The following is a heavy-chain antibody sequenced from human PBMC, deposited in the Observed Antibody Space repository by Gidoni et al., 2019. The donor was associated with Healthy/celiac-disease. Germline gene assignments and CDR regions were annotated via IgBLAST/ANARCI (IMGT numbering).Heavy chain of an antibody. CDR2: IYSGGST. V-gene: IGHV3-66*01. CDR3: ASGGNSWYYYMDV. J-gene: IGHJ6*03. Sequence: RLSCAASGFTVSSKYMSWVRQAPGKGLEWVSVIYSGGSTYYADSVKGRFTSSRDNSKNTLYLQMNSLRAEDTAVYYCASGGNSWYYYMDVWGKGTTVTVSS. D-gene: IGHD2-21*02. CDR1: GFTVSSKY.